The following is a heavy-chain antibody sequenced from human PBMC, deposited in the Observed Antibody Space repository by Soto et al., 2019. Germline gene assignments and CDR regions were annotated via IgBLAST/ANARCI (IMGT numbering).Heavy chain of an antibody. D-gene: IGHD6-13*01. Sequence: TSETLSLSCTVSGGSISRGGYYWGWIRQHPGKGLEWIGYIYYSGSTYYNPSLKSRVTISVDTSKNQFSLKLSSVTAADTAVYYCARVFSDSSSFFDPWGQGTLVTVS. CDR3: ARVFSDSSSFFDP. J-gene: IGHJ5*02. CDR1: GGSISRGGYY. V-gene: IGHV4-31*03. CDR2: IYYSGST.